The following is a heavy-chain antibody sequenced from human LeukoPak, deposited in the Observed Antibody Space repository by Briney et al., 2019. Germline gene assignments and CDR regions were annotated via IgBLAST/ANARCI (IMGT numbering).Heavy chain of an antibody. V-gene: IGHV3-48*01. CDR2: ISSSSDTV. J-gene: IGHJ4*02. CDR3: ARGSPGDY. Sequence: GSLRLSCEASGFTFSIYSMNWVRLASGKGLEWVSHISSSSDTVYYADSVQGRFTVSRDNAQNSLYLHMDSLRAEDTALYYCARGSPGDYWGQGTLVTVSS. CDR1: GFTFSIYS.